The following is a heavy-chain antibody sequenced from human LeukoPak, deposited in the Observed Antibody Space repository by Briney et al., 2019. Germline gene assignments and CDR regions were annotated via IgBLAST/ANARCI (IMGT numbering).Heavy chain of an antibody. Sequence: ASVKVFCKASGGTFSSYAISWVRQAPGQGLEWMGGIIPIFGTAYYAQKFQGRVTITTDESTSTAYMELSSLRSEDTAVYYCVQAPAATGVDYWGQGTLVTVSS. CDR1: GGTFSSYA. CDR2: IIPIFGTA. CDR3: VQAPAATGVDY. D-gene: IGHD2-2*01. V-gene: IGHV1-69*05. J-gene: IGHJ4*02.